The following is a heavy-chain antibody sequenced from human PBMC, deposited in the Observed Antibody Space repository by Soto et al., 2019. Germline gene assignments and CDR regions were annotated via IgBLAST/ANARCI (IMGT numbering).Heavy chain of an antibody. CDR2: IDPSDSYI. D-gene: IGHD6-6*01. CDR3: ARLYASSSPRLDP. V-gene: IGHV5-10-1*03. Sequence: EVQLVQSGAEVKKPGESLRISCKGSGYSFDTYWITWVRQMPGKGLEWMGKIDPSDSYINYNPSFQGHVSITADKSINTAYLQWSSLKASDTAIYYCARLYASSSPRLDPWGQGTLVTVSS. J-gene: IGHJ5*02. CDR1: GYSFDTYW.